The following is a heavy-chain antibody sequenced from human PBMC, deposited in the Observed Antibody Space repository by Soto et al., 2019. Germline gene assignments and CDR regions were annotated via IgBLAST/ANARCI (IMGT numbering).Heavy chain of an antibody. Sequence: QITLKESGPTSVKPTQILTLTCTFSGLSLSTRGVGVGWIRQPPGKALEWLALIYWDDDKRYSPSLKNRLTINKDPSKNLVVLTMTDVDPVDTATYYCAHSVQQLIGGRWLGYFDYWGHGTLVTVSS. CDR1: GLSLSTRGVG. CDR3: AHSVQQLIGGRWLGYFDY. D-gene: IGHD3-10*01. CDR2: IYWDDDK. V-gene: IGHV2-5*02. J-gene: IGHJ4*01.